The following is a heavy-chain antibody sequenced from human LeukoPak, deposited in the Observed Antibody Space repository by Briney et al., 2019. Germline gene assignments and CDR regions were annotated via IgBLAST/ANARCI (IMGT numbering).Heavy chain of an antibody. CDR1: GFTFSSYW. Sequence: GGSLRLSCAASGFTFSSYWMHWVRQAPGKGLVWVSRINNDGTSTTYADSVKGRFTISRDNAKNTLYLQMNSLRAEDTAVFYCSREEQGGRYFDYWGQGSLVTVSS. J-gene: IGHJ4*02. CDR2: INNDGTST. D-gene: IGHD3-16*01. CDR3: SREEQGGRYFDY. V-gene: IGHV3-74*01.